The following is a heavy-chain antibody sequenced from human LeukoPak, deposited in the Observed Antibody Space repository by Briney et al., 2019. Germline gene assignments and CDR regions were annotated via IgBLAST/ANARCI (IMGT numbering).Heavy chain of an antibody. J-gene: IGHJ4*02. CDR1: GFTFDDYA. Sequence: GGSLRLSCAASGFTFDDYAMHWVRQAPGKGLVWVSHINSDGRSTRYADSVKGRFTISRDNAKNTLYLQMNSLRAEDTAVYYCAKDRSGSLDYWGQGTLVTVSS. V-gene: IGHV3-74*01. CDR3: AKDRSGSLDY. D-gene: IGHD1-26*01. CDR2: INSDGRST.